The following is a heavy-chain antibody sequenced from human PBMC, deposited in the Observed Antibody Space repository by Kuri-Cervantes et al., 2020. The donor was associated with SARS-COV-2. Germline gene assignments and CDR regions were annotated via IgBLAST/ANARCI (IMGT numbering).Heavy chain of an antibody. D-gene: IGHD4-11*01. Sequence: GGSLRLSCAASGFTFSSYWMSWVRQAPGKGLEWVSSISSSSSYIYYADSVKGRFTISRDNAKNSLYLQMNSLRAEDTAVYYCARLPTVTTPHYYYYMDVWGKGTTVTVSS. CDR1: GFTFSSYW. J-gene: IGHJ6*03. CDR2: ISSSSSYI. V-gene: IGHV3-21*01. CDR3: ARLPTVTTPHYYYYMDV.